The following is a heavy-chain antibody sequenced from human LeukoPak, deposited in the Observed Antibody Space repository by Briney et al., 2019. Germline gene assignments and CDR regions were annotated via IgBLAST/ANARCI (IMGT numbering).Heavy chain of an antibody. V-gene: IGHV3-21*01. CDR2: ISSSSSYI. J-gene: IGHJ5*02. Sequence: GGSLRLSCAASGFTFSSYSMNWVRQAPGKGLEWVSSISSSSSYIYYADSVKGRFTISRDNAKNSQYLQMNSLRAEDTAVYYCARDQVGDYLNWFDPWGQGTLVTVSS. CDR1: GFTFSSYS. CDR3: ARDQVGDYLNWFDP. D-gene: IGHD4-17*01.